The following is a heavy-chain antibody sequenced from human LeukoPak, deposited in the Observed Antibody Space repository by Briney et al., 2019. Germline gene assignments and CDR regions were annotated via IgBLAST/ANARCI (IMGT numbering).Heavy chain of an antibody. V-gene: IGHV1-46*03. CDR2: INPSGGST. CDR1: GYTFTSYY. J-gene: IGHJ5*02. CDR3: ARVGRDYGGNSGEGSPFDP. D-gene: IGHD4-23*01. Sequence: ASVEVSCKASGYTFTSYYMHWVRQAPGQGLEWMGIINPSGGSTSYAQKFQGRVTMTRDTSTSTVYMELSSLRSEDTAVYYCARVGRDYGGNSGEGSPFDPWGQGTLVTVSS.